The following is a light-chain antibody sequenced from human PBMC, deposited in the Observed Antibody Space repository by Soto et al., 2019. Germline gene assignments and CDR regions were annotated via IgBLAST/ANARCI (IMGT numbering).Light chain of an antibody. CDR1: SSNIGNND. Sequence: QSVLTQPPSVSAAPGQKVTISCSGSSSNIGNNDVSWYQQRPGTAPKLLIYDSNRRPSGIPDRFSGSKSGTSATLGITGLQSGDEADYYCGTWDTSLSRVVFGGGTKLTVL. CDR3: GTWDTSLSRVV. CDR2: DSN. J-gene: IGLJ2*01. V-gene: IGLV1-51*01.